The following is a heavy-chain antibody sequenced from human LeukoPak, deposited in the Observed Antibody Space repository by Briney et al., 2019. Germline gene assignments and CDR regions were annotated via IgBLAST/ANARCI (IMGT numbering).Heavy chain of an antibody. Sequence: SETLSLTCTVSGGSISSSSYYWGWIRQPPGKGLEWIGSIYYSGSTYYNPSLKSRVTISVDTSKNQFSLKLSSVTAADTAVYYCARISSGWNMDWSDPWGQGTLVTVSS. J-gene: IGHJ5*02. CDR1: GGSISSSSYY. CDR2: IYYSGST. V-gene: IGHV4-39*01. CDR3: ARISSGWNMDWSDP. D-gene: IGHD6-19*01.